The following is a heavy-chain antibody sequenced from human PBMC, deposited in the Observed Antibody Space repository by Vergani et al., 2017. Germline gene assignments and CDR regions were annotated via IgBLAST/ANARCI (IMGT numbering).Heavy chain of an antibody. CDR3: ARECSSNSWFRSYDP. Sequence: QVQLQQWGAGLLKPSETLSLTCAVYGGSFSGYYWSWIRQPPGKGLEWIGEINHSGSTNYNPSLKSRVTISVDTSKNQFSLKLSSVTAADTAVYYGARECSSNSWFRSYDPWGQGTLVTVSS. J-gene: IGHJ5*02. CDR1: GGSFSGYY. D-gene: IGHD2-2*01. V-gene: IGHV4-34*01. CDR2: INHSGST.